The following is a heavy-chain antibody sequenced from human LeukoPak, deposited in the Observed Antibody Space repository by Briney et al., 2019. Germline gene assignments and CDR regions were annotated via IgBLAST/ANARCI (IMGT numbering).Heavy chain of an antibody. CDR2: IYPGDSDT. CDR3: ARHSGGYDILTGYYLYYFDY. CDR1: GCSFTSYW. Sequence: GESMKISCKGSGCSFTSYWIGWVRQLPGKGLEWMGIIYPGDSDTRYSPSFQGQVTISADKSISTAYLQWSSLKASDTAMYYCARHSGGYDILTGYYLYYFDYWGQGTLVTVSS. V-gene: IGHV5-51*01. J-gene: IGHJ4*02. D-gene: IGHD3-9*01.